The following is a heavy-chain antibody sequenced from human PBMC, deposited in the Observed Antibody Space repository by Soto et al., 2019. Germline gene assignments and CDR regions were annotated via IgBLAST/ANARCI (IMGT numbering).Heavy chain of an antibody. CDR2: ILVGGST. CDR1: GFICSSYD. D-gene: IGHD1-1*01. Sequence: GGSLRLSCAASGFICSSYDMSWVRQSPGKGLEWVSTILVGGSTHYEDSVTGRFTISRDTSKNTVFLQMNSLTAGDTAVYYCAKATAPSGGAFDICGQGTMVTVSS. J-gene: IGHJ3*02. CDR3: AKATAPSGGAFDI. V-gene: IGHV3-23*01.